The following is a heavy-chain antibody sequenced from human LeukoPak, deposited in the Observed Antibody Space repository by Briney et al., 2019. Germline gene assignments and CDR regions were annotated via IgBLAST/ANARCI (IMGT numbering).Heavy chain of an antibody. J-gene: IGHJ4*02. V-gene: IGHV4-59*08. CDR2: IYYSGST. Sequence: SETLSLTCTVSGGSISSYYWSWIRQPPGKGLEWIGYIYYSGSTNYNPSLKSRVTISVDTSKNQFSLKLSSVTAADTAVYYCARRGYYDSSSAFDYWGQGTLVTVSS. D-gene: IGHD3-22*01. CDR3: ARRGYYDSSSAFDY. CDR1: GGSISSYY.